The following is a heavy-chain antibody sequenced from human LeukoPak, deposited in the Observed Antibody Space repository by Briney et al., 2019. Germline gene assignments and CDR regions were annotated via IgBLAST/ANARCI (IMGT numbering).Heavy chain of an antibody. Sequence: GGSLRLSCAASGFTFDDYAMHWVRQAPGKGLEWVSGISWNSGSIGYADSVKGRFTISRDNAKNSLYLQMNSPRAEDMALYYCAKGHTAMVVSGYFDYWGQGTLVTVSS. CDR1: GFTFDDYA. D-gene: IGHD5-18*01. V-gene: IGHV3-9*03. J-gene: IGHJ4*02. CDR3: AKGHTAMVVSGYFDY. CDR2: ISWNSGSI.